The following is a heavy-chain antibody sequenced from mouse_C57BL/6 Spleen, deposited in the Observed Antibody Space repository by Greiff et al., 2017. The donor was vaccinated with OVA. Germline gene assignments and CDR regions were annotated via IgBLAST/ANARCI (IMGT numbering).Heavy chain of an antibody. D-gene: IGHD3-2*02. CDR3: ARGKSGDYAMDY. V-gene: IGHV1-69*01. CDR1: GYTFTSYW. Sequence: QVQLKQPGAELVMPGASVKLSCKASGYTFTSYWMHWVKQRPGQGLEWIGEIDPSDSYTNYNQKFKGKSTLTVDKSSSTAYMQLSSLTSEDSAVYYCARGKSGDYAMDYWGQGTSVTVSS. J-gene: IGHJ4*01. CDR2: IDPSDSYT.